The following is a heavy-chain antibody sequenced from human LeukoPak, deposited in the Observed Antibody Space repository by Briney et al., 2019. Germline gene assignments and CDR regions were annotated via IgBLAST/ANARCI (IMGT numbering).Heavy chain of an antibody. J-gene: IGHJ4*02. D-gene: IGHD3-10*01. V-gene: IGHV1-2*02. CDR3: AREPSGSGGYDY. CDR2: ISPNSGGT. Sequence: ASVKVSCKASGFTFSGYYMHWVRQAPGQGLEWMAWISPNSGGTNYVQKFQGRVTVTRDTSISTGYMEISGLTSVDTALYYCAREPSGSGGYDYWGQGTLVTVSS. CDR1: GFTFSGYY.